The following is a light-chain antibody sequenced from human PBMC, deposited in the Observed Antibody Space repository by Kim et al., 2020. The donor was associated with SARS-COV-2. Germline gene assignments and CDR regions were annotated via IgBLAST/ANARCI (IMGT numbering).Light chain of an antibody. Sequence: ASVGDRVTITCRASQDIMKYLNWYQHKPGKAPNLLIYAASTLQRGVPLRFSGSGSGTDFTLTISSLQPDDFATYYCQQVSSLPYTFGQGTKVDIK. CDR2: AAS. V-gene: IGKV1-39*01. J-gene: IGKJ2*01. CDR1: QDIMKY. CDR3: QQVSSLPYT.